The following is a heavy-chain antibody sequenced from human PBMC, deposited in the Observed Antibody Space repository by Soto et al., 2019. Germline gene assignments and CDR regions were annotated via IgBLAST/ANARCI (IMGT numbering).Heavy chain of an antibody. CDR1: GGSISSYY. J-gene: IGHJ5*02. V-gene: IGHV4-59*01. D-gene: IGHD3-22*01. CDR2: IYYSGST. CDR3: ARDRWPLNYYDSSGHYRNWFDP. Sequence: LSLTCTVSGGSISSYYWSWIRQPPGKGLEWIGYIYYSGSTNYNPSLKSRVTISVDTSKNQFSLKLSSVTAADTAVYYCARDRWPLNYYDSSGHYRNWFDPWGQGTLVTVSS.